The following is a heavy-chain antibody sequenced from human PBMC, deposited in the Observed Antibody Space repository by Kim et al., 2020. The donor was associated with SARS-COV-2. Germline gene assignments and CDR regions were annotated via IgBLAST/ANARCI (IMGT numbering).Heavy chain of an antibody. J-gene: IGHJ4*02. V-gene: IGHV3-23*01. CDR3: AKVLSYNTLSTLALGY. D-gene: IGHD2-2*01. Sequence: GGSLRLSCAASGFTFSWVRQASGQRLEGVSVVRGSRESTNYADSAKGRSTISRDNSKNTLYLPMNSLRSEDNTVYYCAKVLSYNTLSTLALGYSGQGTLVTVSS. CDR2: VRGSREST. CDR1: GFTFS.